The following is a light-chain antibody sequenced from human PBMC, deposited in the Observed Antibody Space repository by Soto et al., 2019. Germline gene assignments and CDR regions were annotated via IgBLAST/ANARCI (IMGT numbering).Light chain of an antibody. Sequence: QSALTQPASVSGSPGQSITISCTGTSSDVGAYSYVSWYQQHPGKAPKLMIYEVSNRPSGVSNRFSGSKSGNTASLTISGVQAEDEADYYCSSYTRSSLVFGGGTKVTVL. V-gene: IGLV2-14*01. CDR3: SSYTRSSLV. J-gene: IGLJ2*01. CDR1: SSDVGAYSY. CDR2: EVS.